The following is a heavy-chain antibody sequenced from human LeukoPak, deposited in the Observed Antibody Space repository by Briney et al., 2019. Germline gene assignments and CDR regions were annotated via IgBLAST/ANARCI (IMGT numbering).Heavy chain of an antibody. CDR3: AKMAVPAAMAY. V-gene: IGHV4-34*01. CDR2: INHSGST. D-gene: IGHD2-2*01. Sequence: PSETLSLTCAVYGGSFSGYYWSWIRQPPGKGLEWIGEINHSGSTNYNPSLKSRVTISVDTSKNQFSLKLSSVTAEDTAVYYCAKMAVPAAMAYWGQGTLVTVSS. J-gene: IGHJ4*02. CDR1: GGSFSGYY.